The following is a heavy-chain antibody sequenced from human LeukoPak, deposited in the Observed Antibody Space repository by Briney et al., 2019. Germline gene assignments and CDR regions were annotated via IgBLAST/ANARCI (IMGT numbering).Heavy chain of an antibody. D-gene: IGHD6-13*01. V-gene: IGHV3-23*01. Sequence: PGGSLRLSCAASGFTFSSYAMSWVRQAPGKGLEWVSAISGSGGSTYYADSVKGRFTISRDNSKNTPYLQMNSLRAEDTAVYYCASYSSSWYMSFDYWGQGTLVTVSS. CDR1: GFTFSSYA. CDR3: ASYSSSWYMSFDY. J-gene: IGHJ4*02. CDR2: ISGSGGST.